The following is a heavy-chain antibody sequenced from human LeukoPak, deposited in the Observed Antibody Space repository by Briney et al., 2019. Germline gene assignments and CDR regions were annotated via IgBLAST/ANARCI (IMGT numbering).Heavy chain of an antibody. CDR1: GFTFSSSG. V-gene: IGHV3-33*06. D-gene: IGHD1-26*01. CDR2: VWSNGINK. CDR3: AKEYAPFVGCDY. Sequence: GGSLRLSCGASGFTFSSSGMQWVRQAPGKGLEWVGVVWSNGINKYYADSVKGRFTISKDNSKNTLSLQMDSLRVEDSGPYYCAKEYAPFVGCDYWGQGILVTVSS. J-gene: IGHJ4*02.